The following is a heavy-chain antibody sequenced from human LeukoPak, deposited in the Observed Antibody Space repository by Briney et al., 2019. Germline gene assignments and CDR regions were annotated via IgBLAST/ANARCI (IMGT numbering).Heavy chain of an antibody. CDR3: ARMTTRPSYYFDY. D-gene: IGHD4-17*01. V-gene: IGHV4-31*03. CDR2: IYYSGST. J-gene: IGHJ4*02. CDR1: GGSISSGGYY. Sequence: SQTLSLTCTVSGGSISSGGYYWSWIRQHPGEGLEWIGYIYYSGSTYYNPSLKSRVTISADTSRNQFSLKLSSVTAADTAVYYCARMTTRPSYYFDYWGQGTLVTVSS.